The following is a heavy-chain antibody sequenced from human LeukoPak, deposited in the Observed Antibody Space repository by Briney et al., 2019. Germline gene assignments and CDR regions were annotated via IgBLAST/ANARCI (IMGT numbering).Heavy chain of an antibody. Sequence: ASVKVSCKASGYTFTSYDINWVRQATGQGLEWMGWMNPNSGNKGYARKFQGRVTMTRNTSISTAYMGLSSLRSEDTAVYYCARSSSGPSFYWGQGTLVTVSS. CDR2: MNPNSGNK. J-gene: IGHJ4*02. V-gene: IGHV1-8*01. CDR3: ARSSSGPSFY. D-gene: IGHD1-14*01. CDR1: GYTFTSYD.